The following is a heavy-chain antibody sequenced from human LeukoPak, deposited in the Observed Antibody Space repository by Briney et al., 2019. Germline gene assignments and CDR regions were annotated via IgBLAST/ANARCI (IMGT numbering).Heavy chain of an antibody. V-gene: IGHV4-30-2*01. J-gene: IGHJ4*02. CDR2: IYHSGST. Sequence: SQTLSLTCSVSGRSISSGGDYWSWIRQPPGKGLEWIGYIYHSGSTYYNPSLKSRVTISVDRSKNQFSLKLSSVTAADTAVYYCARVDLSGGYFDYWGQGTLVTVSS. D-gene: IGHD3-16*01. CDR3: ARVDLSGGYFDY. CDR1: GRSISSGGDY.